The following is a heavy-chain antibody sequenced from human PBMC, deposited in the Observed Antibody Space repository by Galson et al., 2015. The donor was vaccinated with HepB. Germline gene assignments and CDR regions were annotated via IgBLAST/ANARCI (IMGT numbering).Heavy chain of an antibody. CDR2: ISTKRGNT. V-gene: IGHV1-18*01. Sequence: SVKVSCKASGYTFNKYGISWVRQAPGQGLEWMGWISTKRGNTKHAQNFQGRVTMTTETSTNTAYMELRSLRSADTAVYYCARAPFAYYSLVVWGQGTTVTVSS. CDR1: GYTFNKYG. CDR3: ARAPFAYYSLVV. J-gene: IGHJ6*02. D-gene: IGHD3-3*01.